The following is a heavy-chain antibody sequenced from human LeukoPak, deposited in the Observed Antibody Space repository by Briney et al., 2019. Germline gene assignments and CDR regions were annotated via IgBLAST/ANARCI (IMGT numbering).Heavy chain of an antibody. J-gene: IGHJ4*02. CDR3: LRGDRRDY. CDR2: ISGSGGST. V-gene: IGHV3-23*01. CDR1: GFTFSSYG. Sequence: GGTLRLSCAASGFTFSSYGMSWVRQAPGKGLEWVSAISGSGGSTYYADSVKGRFTISRDNSKNTLYLQMNSLRAEDTAVYYCLRGDRRDYWGQGTLVTASS.